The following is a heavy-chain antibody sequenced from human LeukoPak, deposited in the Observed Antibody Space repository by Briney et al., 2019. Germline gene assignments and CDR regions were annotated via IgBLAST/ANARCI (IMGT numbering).Heavy chain of an antibody. V-gene: IGHV1-18*01. CDR3: ARDRRGLSYGVCYPNY. D-gene: IGHD2-8*01. J-gene: IGHJ4*02. Sequence: ASVKVSCKASGYTFTSYGISWVRQAPGQGLEWMGWISAYNGNTNYAQKLQGRVTMTRDTSTSTVYMELSSLRSEDTAVYYCARDRRGLSYGVCYPNYWGQGTLVTVSS. CDR2: ISAYNGNT. CDR1: GYTFTSYG.